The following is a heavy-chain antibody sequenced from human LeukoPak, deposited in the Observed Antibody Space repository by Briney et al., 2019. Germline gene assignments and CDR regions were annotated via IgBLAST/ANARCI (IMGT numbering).Heavy chain of an antibody. CDR3: ASSSGPFDY. D-gene: IGHD2-15*01. CDR2: INHSGST. J-gene: IGHJ4*02. CDR1: GGSFSGYY. Sequence: SETLSLTCAVYGGSFSGYYWSWIRQPPGKGLEWIGEINHSGSTNYNPSLKSRVTISVDTSKNQFSLKLSSVTAADTAVYYCASSSGPFDYWGQGTLVTASS. V-gene: IGHV4-34*01.